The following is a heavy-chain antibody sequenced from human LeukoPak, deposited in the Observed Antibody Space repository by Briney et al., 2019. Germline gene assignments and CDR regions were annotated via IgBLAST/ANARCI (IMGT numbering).Heavy chain of an antibody. V-gene: IGHV4-61*08. CDR1: GGSISSGGYY. D-gene: IGHD3-22*01. J-gene: IGHJ4*02. CDR3: ARDQNEYYYDSSGYSL. CDR2: IYYSGST. Sequence: PSETLSLTCTVSGGSISSGGYYWSWIRQHPGKGLEWIGYIYYSGSTNYNPSLKSRVTISVDTSKNQFSLKLSSVTAADTAVYYCARDQNEYYYDSSGYSLWGQGTLVTISS.